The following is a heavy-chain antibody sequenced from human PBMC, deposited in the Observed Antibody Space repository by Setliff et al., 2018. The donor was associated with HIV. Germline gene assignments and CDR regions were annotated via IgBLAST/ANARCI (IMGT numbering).Heavy chain of an antibody. D-gene: IGHD3-9*01. CDR1: GASIKTFY. J-gene: IGHJ6*02. V-gene: IGHV4-59*01. CDR2: VYNSGSI. Sequence: PSETLSLTCTVSGASIKTFYWSWIRQSPGKGLEWIGYVYNSGSINYNPSLKSRVTISVDTSNSQVSLRLTSVTAADTAIYYCARGKQQYYDLLTGYDYYYGMDVWGQGTSVTVSS. CDR3: ARGKQQYYDLLTGYDYYYGMDV.